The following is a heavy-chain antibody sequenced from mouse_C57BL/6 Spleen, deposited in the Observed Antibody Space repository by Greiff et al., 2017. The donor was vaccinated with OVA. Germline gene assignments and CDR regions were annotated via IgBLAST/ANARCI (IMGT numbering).Heavy chain of an antibody. CDR2: INYDGSST. CDR3: ARGYFDV. V-gene: IGHV5-16*01. Sequence: EVQLVESEGGLVQPGSSMKLSCTASGFTFSDYYMAWVRQVPEKGLEWVANINYDGSSTYYLDSLKSRFIISRDNAKNILYLQMSSLKAKDTATYYCARGYFDVWGTGTTVTVSS. CDR1: GFTFSDYY. J-gene: IGHJ1*03.